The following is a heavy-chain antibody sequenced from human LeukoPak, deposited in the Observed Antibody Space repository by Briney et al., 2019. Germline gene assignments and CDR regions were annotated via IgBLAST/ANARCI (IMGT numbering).Heavy chain of an antibody. J-gene: IGHJ4*02. CDR1: GFTFSSYW. V-gene: IGHV3-74*01. CDR3: AKDDHYGSGSFPTDY. D-gene: IGHD3-10*01. CDR2: INSDGSST. Sequence: GGSLRLSCAASGFTFSSYWMHWVRQAPGKGLVWVSRINSDGSSTSYADSVKGRFTISRDNSKNTLYLQMNSLRAEDTAVYYCAKDDHYGSGSFPTDYWGQGTLVTVAS.